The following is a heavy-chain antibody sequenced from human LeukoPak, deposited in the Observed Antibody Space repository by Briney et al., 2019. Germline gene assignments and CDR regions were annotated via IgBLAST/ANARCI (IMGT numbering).Heavy chain of an antibody. CDR1: GYTFTDYY. CDR2: INPNGGST. D-gene: IGHD1-26*01. Sequence: ASVKVSCKASGYTFTDYYMHWVRQAPGQGLEWMGIINPNGGSTTYAQKFQGRVTMTRDTSTSTVYMYLSSLRSEDTAVYYCARGVSGSYLVYYFYYMDFWGKGTTVTVSS. V-gene: IGHV1-46*03. J-gene: IGHJ6*03. CDR3: ARGVSGSYLVYYFYYMDF.